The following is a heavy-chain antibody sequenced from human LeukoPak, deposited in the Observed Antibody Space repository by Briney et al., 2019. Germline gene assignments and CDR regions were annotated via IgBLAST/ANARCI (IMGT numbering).Heavy chain of an antibody. V-gene: IGHV4-59*01. CDR1: GGSISSYY. CDR2: IYYSGST. CDR3: ARVYLNYASAHYGMDV. J-gene: IGHJ6*04. D-gene: IGHD3-10*01. Sequence: SETLSLNCTVSGGSISSYYWSWIRQPPGKGLEWIGYIYYSGSTNYNPSLKSRVTISVDTSKNQFSLKLSSVTAADTAVYYCARVYLNYASAHYGMDVWGKGTTVTVSS.